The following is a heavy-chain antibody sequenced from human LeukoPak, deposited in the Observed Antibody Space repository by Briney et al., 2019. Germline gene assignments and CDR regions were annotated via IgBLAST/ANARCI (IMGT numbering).Heavy chain of an antibody. V-gene: IGHV4-34*01. CDR3: ARAETGTRYYYYYYYMDV. CDR2: INHNGSS. CDR1: GGSFSGYY. Sequence: SETLSLTCAVYGGSFSGYYWSWIRQPPGKGLEGIGEINHNGSSNYNPSLKRGVTISVDTSENQFSLKLSSVTAADTAVYYCARAETGTRYYYYYYYMDVWGKGTTVTVSS. J-gene: IGHJ6*03. D-gene: IGHD1-7*01.